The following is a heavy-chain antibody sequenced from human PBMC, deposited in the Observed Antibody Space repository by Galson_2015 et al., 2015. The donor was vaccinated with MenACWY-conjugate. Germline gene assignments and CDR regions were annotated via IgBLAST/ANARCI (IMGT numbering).Heavy chain of an antibody. CDR3: AREDFYRCDY. J-gene: IGHJ4*02. CDR1: GFTFSNYW. V-gene: IGHV3-7*03. Sequence: SLRLSCAASGFTFSNYWMTWVRQAPGKGLEWLTKIKEDGTDKYYVDSVRGQFTISRENAKNSLYLQMNSLRDDDTAVYYCAREDFYRCDYWGQGTLVTVSS. CDR2: IKEDGTDK. D-gene: IGHD2/OR15-2a*01.